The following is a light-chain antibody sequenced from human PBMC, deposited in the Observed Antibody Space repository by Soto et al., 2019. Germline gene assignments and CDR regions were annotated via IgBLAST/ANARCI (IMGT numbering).Light chain of an antibody. CDR3: QQYDSSPRT. Sequence: EIVLTQSPGTLSLSPGERATLSCRASQSVTSSYLAWYQQKPGQAPRLLIYGASSRATGIPDRFSGSGSGTDFTLTSSRLEPEEFAVYYCQQYDSSPRTFGQRTKVEIK. J-gene: IGKJ1*01. V-gene: IGKV3-20*01. CDR1: QSVTSSY. CDR2: GAS.